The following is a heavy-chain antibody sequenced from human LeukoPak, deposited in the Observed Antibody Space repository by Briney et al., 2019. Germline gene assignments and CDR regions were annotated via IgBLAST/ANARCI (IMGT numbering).Heavy chain of an antibody. CDR3: AKDNTTIKGIAVAGIFDY. J-gene: IGHJ4*02. Sequence: GGSLRLSCAASGFTFSSYAMSWVRQAPGKGLEWVSAISGSGGSTYYADSVKGRFTISRDNSKNTLYLQMNSLRAEDTAVYYCAKDNTTIKGIAVAGIFDYGGQGTLVTVSS. V-gene: IGHV3-23*01. CDR2: ISGSGGST. CDR1: GFTFSSYA. D-gene: IGHD6-19*01.